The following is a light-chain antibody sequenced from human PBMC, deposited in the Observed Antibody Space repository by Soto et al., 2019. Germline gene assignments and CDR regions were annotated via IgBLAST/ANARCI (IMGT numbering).Light chain of an antibody. CDR2: DVS. V-gene: IGLV2-14*01. CDR1: SSDVGSHNY. J-gene: IGLJ1*01. CDR3: CSWTTRRTPYV. Sequence: QSALTQPASVSGSPGQSITISCTGTSSDVGSHNYVSWYQQHPGKPPKLMIYDVSNRPSGVSDRFSGSKSGNTASLTISGFQADDEADYYCCSWTTRRTPYVFGSGTKLTVL.